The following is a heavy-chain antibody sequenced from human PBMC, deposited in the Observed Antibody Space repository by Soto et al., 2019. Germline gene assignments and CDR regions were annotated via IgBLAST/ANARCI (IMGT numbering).Heavy chain of an antibody. CDR1: GFTFSTCA. CDR3: TRGRKYDVLTGYNDY. D-gene: IGHD3-9*01. J-gene: IGHJ4*02. V-gene: IGHV3-74*02. Sequence: EVQLLESGGGLVQPGGSLRLSCPATGFTFSTCAMNWVRQVPGRGLVWVARINDNGAITRYADSVKGRFTVSRDNATSTMFLQMNGLTAEDTAIYYCTRGRKYDVLTGYNDYWGQGTLVTVSS. CDR2: INDNGAIT.